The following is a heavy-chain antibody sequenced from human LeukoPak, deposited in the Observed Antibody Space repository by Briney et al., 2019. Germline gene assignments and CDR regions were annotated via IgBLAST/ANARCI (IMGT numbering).Heavy chain of an antibody. J-gene: IGHJ5*02. CDR3: ARAGIRITNWFDP. CDR1: GCTYTSYA. CDR2: INAGNGNT. D-gene: IGHD3-16*01. Sequence: ASVKVSCKASGCTYTSYAMHWVRQAPGQRLEWMGWINAGNGNTKYSQKFQGRVTITRDTSASTAYMELSSLRSEDTAVYYCARAGIRITNWFDPWGQGTLVTVSS. V-gene: IGHV1-3*01.